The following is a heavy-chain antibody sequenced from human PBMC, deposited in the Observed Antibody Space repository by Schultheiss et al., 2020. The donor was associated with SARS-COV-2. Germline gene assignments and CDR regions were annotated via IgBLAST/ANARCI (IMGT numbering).Heavy chain of an antibody. D-gene: IGHD3-22*01. CDR1: GGSISSYY. CDR3: ARDRNYYDSSGWYFDL. CDR2: IYYSGST. Sequence: SETLSLTCTVSGGSISSYYWSWIRQPPGKGLEWIGYIYYSGSTNYNPSLKSRVTISVDTSKNQFSLKLSSVTAADTAVYYCARDRNYYDSSGWYFDLWGRGTLVTVSS. J-gene: IGHJ2*01. V-gene: IGHV4-59*01.